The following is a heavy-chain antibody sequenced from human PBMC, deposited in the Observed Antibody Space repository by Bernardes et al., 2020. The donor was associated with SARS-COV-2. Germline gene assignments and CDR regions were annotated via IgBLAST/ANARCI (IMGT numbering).Heavy chain of an antibody. CDR1: GFTFSSHA. CDR2: ISSDGAHR. Sequence: GGSLRLSRSASGFTFSSHAMQWVRQAPGKGPEYVSGISSDGAHRYYVDSVKGRFTISRDNSKNTLYLEMSSLRTEDTAVYYCVNSFAQAMTGNCMWGQGILVTVSS. CDR3: VNSFAQAMTGNCM. V-gene: IGHV3-64D*08. D-gene: IGHD2-2*03. J-gene: IGHJ4*02.